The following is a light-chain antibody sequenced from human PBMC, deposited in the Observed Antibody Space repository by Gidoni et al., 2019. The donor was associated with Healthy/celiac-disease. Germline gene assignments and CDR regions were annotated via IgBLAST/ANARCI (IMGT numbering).Light chain of an antibody. CDR3: QRLPPLT. CDR2: DAS. J-gene: IGKJ4*01. V-gene: IGKV1-33*01. Sequence: DIQMTQSPSSLSASVGDRVTITCQASQDISNYLNWYQQKPGKAPKLLIYDASNLETGVPSRFSGSRSGTDFTFTISSLQPEDNATYYCQRLPPLTFGGGTKVEIK. CDR1: QDISNY.